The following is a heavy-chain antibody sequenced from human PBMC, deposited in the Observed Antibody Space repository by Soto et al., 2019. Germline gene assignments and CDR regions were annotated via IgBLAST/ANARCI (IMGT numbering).Heavy chain of an antibody. D-gene: IGHD6-13*01. V-gene: IGHV3-23*01. CDR1: GFSYNSYA. CDR2: ISGGGGDT. Sequence: EVQLLESGGGLVQPGGTLRLSCAASGFSYNSYALSWVRQAPGKGLEWVSSISGGGGDTSYADSVRGRFTISRDNSKNTLYPLMYSLRADDAAVYYCVRSFTWYSEADYWGQGTLVTVSS. CDR3: VRSFTWYSEADY. J-gene: IGHJ4*02.